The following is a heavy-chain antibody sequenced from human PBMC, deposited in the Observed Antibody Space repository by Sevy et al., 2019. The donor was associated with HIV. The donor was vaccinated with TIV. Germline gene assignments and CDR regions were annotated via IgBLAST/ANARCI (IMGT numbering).Heavy chain of an antibody. J-gene: IGHJ4*02. Sequence: GGSLRLSCASSGLNFRATYFSWIRQAPGKGLEWISYISNTETYGQYAASVGGRFTISKDNPKNSLYLPMNSLTVGDTAVYYCARATVDGPAGHFDYWGQGVLVTFSS. CDR2: ISNTETYG. CDR3: ARATVDGPAGHFDY. D-gene: IGHD6-19*01. V-gene: IGHV3-11*01. CDR1: GLNFRATY.